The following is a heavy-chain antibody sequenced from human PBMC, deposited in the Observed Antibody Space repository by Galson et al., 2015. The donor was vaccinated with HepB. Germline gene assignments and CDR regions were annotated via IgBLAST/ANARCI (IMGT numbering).Heavy chain of an antibody. CDR2: INWNGGRK. V-gene: IGHV3-20*04. J-gene: IGHJ4*02. CDR3: ARSSPPWQWLVYFDY. Sequence: SLRLSCAASGFTFDDYGMSWVRQAPGKGLEWVSGINWNGGRKGYADSVKGRFTISRDNTKNSQYLQMNSLRVEDTALYYCARSSPPWQWLVYFDYWGQGTLATVSS. D-gene: IGHD6-19*01. CDR1: GFTFDDYG.